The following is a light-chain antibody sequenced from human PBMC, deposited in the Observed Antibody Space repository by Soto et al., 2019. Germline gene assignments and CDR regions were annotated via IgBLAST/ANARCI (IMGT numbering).Light chain of an antibody. V-gene: IGLV2-14*01. Sequence: QSALTQPASVSGSPGQSITISCTGTSSDVGGYNYVSWFQQHPDKAPKLMIYEVSNRPSGVSNRFSGSKSGNTASLTISGLQAEDEADYYCSSYTSSSTLWVLGTGTKLTVL. J-gene: IGLJ1*01. CDR2: EVS. CDR3: SSYTSSSTLWV. CDR1: SSDVGGYNY.